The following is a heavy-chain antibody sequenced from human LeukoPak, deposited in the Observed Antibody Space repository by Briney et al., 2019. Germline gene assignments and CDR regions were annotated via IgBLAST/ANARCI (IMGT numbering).Heavy chain of an antibody. J-gene: IGHJ4*02. CDR1: GFTFSSYA. V-gene: IGHV3-23*01. CDR3: APLGYCSDTSCSDTDY. D-gene: IGHD2-2*01. Sequence: GGSLRLSCAASGFTFSSYAMSWVRQAPGKVLEWVSTISGSDGSTYYADSLKGRFTISRDNSKNTLYLQMNSLRAEDTAVYYCAPLGYCSDTSCSDTDYWGQGTLVTVSS. CDR2: ISGSDGST.